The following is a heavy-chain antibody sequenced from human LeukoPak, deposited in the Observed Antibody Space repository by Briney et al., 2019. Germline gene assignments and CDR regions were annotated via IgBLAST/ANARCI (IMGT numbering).Heavy chain of an antibody. D-gene: IGHD3-22*01. CDR1: GGSFSGYY. Sequence: NPSETLSLTCAVYGGSFSGYYWSWIRQPPGKGLEWIGEINHSGSTNYNPSLKSRVTISVDTSKNQFSLKLSSVTAADTAVYYCADYYDSSGPLNWGQGTLVTVSS. CDR2: INHSGST. V-gene: IGHV4-34*01. CDR3: ADYYDSSGPLN. J-gene: IGHJ4*02.